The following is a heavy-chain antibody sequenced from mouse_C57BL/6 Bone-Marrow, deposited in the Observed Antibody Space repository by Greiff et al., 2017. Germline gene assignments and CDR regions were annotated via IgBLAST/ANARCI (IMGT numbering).Heavy chain of an antibody. CDR3: AREGVMVPYYFDY. D-gene: IGHD2-2*01. CDR2: IDPSDSYT. Sequence: QVQLQQPGAELVMPGASVKLSCKASGYTFTSYWMHWVKQRPGQGLEWIGEIDPSDSYTNYNQKFKGKSTLTVDTSSSTAYLQLSSLTSEDSAVYYCAREGVMVPYYFDYWGQGTTLTVSS. CDR1: GYTFTSYW. J-gene: IGHJ2*01. V-gene: IGHV1-69*01.